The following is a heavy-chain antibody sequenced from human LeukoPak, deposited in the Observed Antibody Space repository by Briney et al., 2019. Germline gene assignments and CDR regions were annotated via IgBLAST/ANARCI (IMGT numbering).Heavy chain of an antibody. Sequence: ASVKVSCKASGYTFTGYYMHWVRQAPGQGLEWMGRINPNSGGTNYAQKFQGRVTMTRDTSISTAYMELSRLRADDTDVDYCASDPQQLWFYYWGQGTLVTVSS. V-gene: IGHV1-2*05. D-gene: IGHD5-18*01. J-gene: IGHJ4*02. CDR3: ASDPQQLWFYY. CDR1: GYTFTGYY. CDR2: INPNSGGT.